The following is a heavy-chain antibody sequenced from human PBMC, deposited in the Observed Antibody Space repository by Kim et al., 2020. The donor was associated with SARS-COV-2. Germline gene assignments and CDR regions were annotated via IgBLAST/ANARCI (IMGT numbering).Heavy chain of an antibody. J-gene: IGHJ4*02. Sequence: YYADSVKGRFTISRDNSKNTLYLQMNSLRAEDTAVYYCARDGYSNYVFDYWGQGTLVTVSS. CDR3: ARDGYSNYVFDY. V-gene: IGHV3-30*01. D-gene: IGHD4-4*01.